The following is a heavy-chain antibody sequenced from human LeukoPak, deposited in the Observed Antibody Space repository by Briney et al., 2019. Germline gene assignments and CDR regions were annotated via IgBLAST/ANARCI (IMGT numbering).Heavy chain of an antibody. V-gene: IGHV4-39*07. CDR3: ARGRLTYYYDSSGYFRY. J-gene: IGHJ4*02. CDR2: IYYSGST. Sequence: SETLSLTCTVSGGSISSSSYYWGWIRQPPGKGLEWIGSIYYSGSTYYNPSLKSRVTISVDTSKNRFSLKLSSVTAADTAVYYCARGRLTYYYDSSGYFRYWGQGTLVTVSS. D-gene: IGHD3-22*01. CDR1: GGSISSSSYY.